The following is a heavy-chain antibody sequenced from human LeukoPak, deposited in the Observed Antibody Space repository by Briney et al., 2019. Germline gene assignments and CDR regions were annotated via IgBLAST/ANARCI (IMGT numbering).Heavy chain of an antibody. J-gene: IGHJ3*02. CDR3: ARVLDGDYEERGAFDI. CDR1: GGSISSYY. CDR2: IYYSGST. Sequence: PSETLSLTCTVSGGSISSYYWSWIRQPPGKGLELIGYIYYSGSTNYNPSLKSRVTISVDTSKNQFSLKLSSVTAADTAVYYCARVLDGDYEERGAFDIWGQGTMVTVSS. D-gene: IGHD4-17*01. V-gene: IGHV4-59*01.